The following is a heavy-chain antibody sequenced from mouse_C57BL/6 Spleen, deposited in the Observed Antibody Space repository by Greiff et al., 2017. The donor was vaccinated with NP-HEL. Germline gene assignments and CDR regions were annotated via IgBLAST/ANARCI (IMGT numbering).Heavy chain of an antibody. CDR3: TNYYTMDY. CDR2: IDPETGGT. V-gene: IGHV1-15*01. Sequence: VQLQQSGAELVRPGASVTLSCKASGYTFTDYEMHWVKQTPVHGLEWIGAIDPETGGTAYNQKVKGKAILTADKSSSTAYMELRSLTSEDSAVYYCTNYYTMDYWGQGTSVTVSS. J-gene: IGHJ4*01. CDR1: GYTFTDYE.